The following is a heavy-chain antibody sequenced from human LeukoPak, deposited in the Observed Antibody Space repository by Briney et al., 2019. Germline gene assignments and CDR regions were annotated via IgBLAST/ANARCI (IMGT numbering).Heavy chain of an antibody. J-gene: IGHJ6*02. CDR1: GFTFSRFT. Sequence: PGRSLRLSCAASGFTFSRFTMTWVRQAPGKGLEWVSSISSTSSFIYYADSVKGRFTVSRDNAKSSLYLQMNSLRAEDTAIYYCASRDIVVVPGGMDVWGQGTTVTVSS. CDR2: ISSTSSFI. D-gene: IGHD2-2*01. CDR3: ASRDIVVVPGGMDV. V-gene: IGHV3-21*01.